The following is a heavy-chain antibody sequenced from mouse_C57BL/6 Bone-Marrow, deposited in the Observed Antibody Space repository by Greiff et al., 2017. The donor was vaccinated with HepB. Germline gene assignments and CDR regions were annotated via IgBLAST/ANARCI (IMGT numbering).Heavy chain of an antibody. CDR1: GYTFTSYW. CDR2: IYPGNSDT. D-gene: IGHD2-2*01. J-gene: IGHJ3*01. Sequence: EVQLQQSGTVLARPGASVKMSCKTSGYTFTSYWMHWVKQRPGQGLEWIGVIYPGNSDTSYNQKFKGKAKLTAVTSPSTAYMELSSLTNEDAAVYYCTRETFYYGFWFAYWGQGTLVTVSA. CDR3: TRETFYYGFWFAY. V-gene: IGHV1-5*01.